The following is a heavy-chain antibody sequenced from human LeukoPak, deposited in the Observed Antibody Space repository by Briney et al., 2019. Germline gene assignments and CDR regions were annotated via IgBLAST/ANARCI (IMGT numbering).Heavy chain of an antibody. CDR1: GFTFHNYV. D-gene: IGHD5-18*01. J-gene: IGHJ4*02. V-gene: IGHV3-23*01. CDR3: AKEGRGYRYGDY. Sequence: GGSLRLSCAAYGFTFHNYVMHWVRQAPGKGLEWVSAISGSGSGTYYADSVKGRFAISRDNSKNTLYLQISSLRAEDTAVYYCAKEGRGYRYGDYWGQGTLVTVPS. CDR2: ISGSGSGT.